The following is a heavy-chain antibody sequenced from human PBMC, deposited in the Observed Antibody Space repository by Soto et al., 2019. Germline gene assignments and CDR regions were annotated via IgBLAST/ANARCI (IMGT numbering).Heavy chain of an antibody. CDR1: GGSISSGGYY. Sequence: PSETLSLTCTVSGGSISSGGYYWNWIRQHPGKGLEWIGYIYYSGSTNYNPSLKSRVTISVDTSKNQFSLKLSSVTAADTAVYYCARVMGIAAAGTFDYWGQGTLVTVSS. D-gene: IGHD6-13*01. CDR2: IYYSGST. J-gene: IGHJ4*02. CDR3: ARVMGIAAAGTFDY. V-gene: IGHV4-31*03.